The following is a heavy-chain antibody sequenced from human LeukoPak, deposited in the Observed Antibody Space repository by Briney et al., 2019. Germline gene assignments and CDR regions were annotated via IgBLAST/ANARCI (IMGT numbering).Heavy chain of an antibody. CDR2: INPSGGNT. V-gene: IGHV1-46*01. Sequence: GASVKVSCKTSGYTYTRYYMHGVRQAAGQGGEWMGRINPSGGNTSYAQKSQGRVTMTRDMSTSTVYRALSRLRCEATAVYYSARDRSTRHNLTWFDPWGQGTLVTVPS. CDR3: ARDRSTRHNLTWFDP. J-gene: IGHJ5*02. CDR1: GYTYTRYY. D-gene: IGHD2-2*01.